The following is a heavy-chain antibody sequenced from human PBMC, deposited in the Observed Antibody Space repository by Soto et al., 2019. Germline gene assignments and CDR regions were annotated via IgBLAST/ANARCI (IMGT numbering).Heavy chain of an antibody. V-gene: IGHV4-31*03. J-gene: IGHJ4*02. CDR1: GGSISRSGYF. Sequence: QVQLQESGPGLVKPSQTLSLTCTVSGGSISRSGYFWSWIRQHPGKGLEWIGYIYDSGSTYYNPSIKSRVYLSVDTSKNQFSLNLTSVNAADTAMYYCASSSRSYFDYWGQGTLVNVSS. CDR3: ASSSRSYFDY. CDR2: IYDSGST.